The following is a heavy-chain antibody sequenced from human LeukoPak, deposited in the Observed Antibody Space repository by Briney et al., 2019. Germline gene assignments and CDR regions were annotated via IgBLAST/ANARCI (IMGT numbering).Heavy chain of an antibody. D-gene: IGHD5-18*01. CDR2: INPNSGGT. J-gene: IGHJ4*02. CDR3: ARVVYSYGRLRVSNLNYFDY. V-gene: IGHV1-2*06. Sequence: GASVKVSCKASGYTFTGYYMHWVRQAPGQGLEWMGRINPNSGGTNYAQKFQGRVTMTRDTSISTAYMELSRLRSDDTAVYYCARVVYSYGRLRVSNLNYFDYWGQGTLVTVSS. CDR1: GYTFTGYY.